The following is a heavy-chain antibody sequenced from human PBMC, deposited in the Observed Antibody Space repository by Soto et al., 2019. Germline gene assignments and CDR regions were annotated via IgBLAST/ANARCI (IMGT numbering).Heavy chain of an antibody. Sequence: QVQLVQSGAEVKKPGSSVKVSCKASGGTFSSYTISWVRQAPGQGLEWMGGIIPILGIANYAQKFQGRVTITADKSTSTAYMELSSLRSEDTAVYYCASVGYCSGGSCYGVNNYYYMDVWGKGTTVTVAS. J-gene: IGHJ6*03. V-gene: IGHV1-69*02. D-gene: IGHD2-15*01. CDR1: GGTFSSYT. CDR3: ASVGYCSGGSCYGVNNYYYMDV. CDR2: IIPILGIA.